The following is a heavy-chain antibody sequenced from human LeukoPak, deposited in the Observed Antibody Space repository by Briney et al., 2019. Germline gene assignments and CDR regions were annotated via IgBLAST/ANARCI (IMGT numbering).Heavy chain of an antibody. J-gene: IGHJ5*02. V-gene: IGHV4-34*01. CDR1: GGSISGYY. D-gene: IGHD6-13*01. Sequence: SETLSLTCTVSGGSISGYYWSWIRQPPGKGLEWIGEINHSGSTNYNPSLKSRVTISVDTSKNQFSLKLSSVTAADTAVYYCARGEVAADNWFDPWGQGTLVTVSS. CDR2: INHSGST. CDR3: ARGEVAADNWFDP.